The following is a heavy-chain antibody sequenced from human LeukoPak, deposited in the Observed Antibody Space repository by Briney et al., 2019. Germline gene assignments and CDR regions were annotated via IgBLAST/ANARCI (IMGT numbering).Heavy chain of an antibody. CDR2: IWYDGSNK. CDR1: GFTFSSYG. D-gene: IGHD1-26*01. CDR3: GRDFGLSGTKRSFDL. J-gene: IGHJ3*01. Sequence: PGRSLRLSCAASGFTFSSYGMHWVRQAPGKGLEWVAVIWYDGSNKYYADSVKGRFTISRDNSKNTLYLQMNSLRAEDTAVYYCGRDFGLSGTKRSFDLWGQGTMVTVSS. V-gene: IGHV3-33*01.